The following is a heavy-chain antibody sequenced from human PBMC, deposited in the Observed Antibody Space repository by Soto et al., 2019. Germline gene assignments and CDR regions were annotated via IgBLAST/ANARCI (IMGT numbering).Heavy chain of an antibody. CDR3: ARGRWDASLVKFYFDY. V-gene: IGHV1-46*01. CDR1: GYTFTSYY. J-gene: IGHJ4*02. Sequence: QVQLVQSGAEVKKPGASVKVSCQASGYTFTSYYMHWVRQAPGQGLERMGIINPSGGSTSYAQKFQGRVNMTRDTSTSTGYMELSSLRAEATSVYYCARGRWDASLVKFYFDYWGQGTLVTVSS. D-gene: IGHD1-26*01. CDR2: INPSGGST.